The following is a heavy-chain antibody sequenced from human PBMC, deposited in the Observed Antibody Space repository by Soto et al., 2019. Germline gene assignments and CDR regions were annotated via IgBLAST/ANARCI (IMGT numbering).Heavy chain of an antibody. J-gene: IGHJ6*02. D-gene: IGHD5-12*01. Sequence: ETLSLTCTVSGDSIRSYYWTWIRQPPGKGLELIGYIYYSGSTRYNPSLKSRVTISVDMSKNQFSLKLSSVIAADTAVYYCARAYGGFDNGLDVWGQGTAVTVSS. CDR3: ARAYGGFDNGLDV. CDR1: GDSIRSYY. CDR2: IYYSGST. V-gene: IGHV4-59*01.